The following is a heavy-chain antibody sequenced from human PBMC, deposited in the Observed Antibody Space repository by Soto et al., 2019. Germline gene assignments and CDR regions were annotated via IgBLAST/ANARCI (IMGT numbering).Heavy chain of an antibody. D-gene: IGHD6-19*01. CDR2: IYYSGST. CDR3: ARGFSSGWTDY. J-gene: IGHJ4*02. Sequence: PSENLCLTCTVSGGSINSYYWSWIRQPPGKGLEWIGYIYYSGSTNYNPSLKSRVTISVDTSKNQFSLKLSSVTAADTAVYYCARGFSSGWTDYWGPGTLVTVS. CDR1: GGSINSYY. V-gene: IGHV4-59*01.